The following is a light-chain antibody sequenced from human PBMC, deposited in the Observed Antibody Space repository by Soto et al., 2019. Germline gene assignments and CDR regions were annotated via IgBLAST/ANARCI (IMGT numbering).Light chain of an antibody. CDR2: DAS. CDR3: QQYNSYST. Sequence: DIQRTQSPSTLSASVGDRVTIPFRASQSISSWLAWYQQKPGKAPKLLIYDASSLESGVPSRFSGSGSGTEFTLTISSLQPDDFATYYCQQYNSYSTFGQGTKVDIK. V-gene: IGKV1-5*01. CDR1: QSISSW. J-gene: IGKJ1*01.